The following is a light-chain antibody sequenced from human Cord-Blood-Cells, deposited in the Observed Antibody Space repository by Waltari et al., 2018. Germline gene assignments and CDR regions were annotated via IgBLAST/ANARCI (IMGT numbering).Light chain of an antibody. CDR1: SSDVGGYNY. CDR3: SSYAGSNNVV. V-gene: IGLV2-8*01. J-gene: IGLJ1*01. CDR2: EVQ. Sequence: QSALTQPPSASGSPGQSVTISCTGPSSDVGGYNYVSWYQQHPGRAPKLMIYEVQKRPSGVPVRCSGAKAGNTASLTVTGRQAEDESNYYCSSYAGSNNVVFGTETKVTVL.